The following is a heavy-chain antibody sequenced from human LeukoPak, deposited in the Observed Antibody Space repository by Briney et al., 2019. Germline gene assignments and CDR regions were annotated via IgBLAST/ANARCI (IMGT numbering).Heavy chain of an antibody. J-gene: IGHJ4*02. V-gene: IGHV3-9*01. D-gene: IGHD3-9*01. CDR1: GFTFDDYV. CDR2: ITWNSANV. CDR3: AKDMRDYDVFTGYFPFDY. Sequence: GGSLRLSCAASGFTFDDYVMHWVRQAPGKGLEWVSGITWNSANVVYADSVKGRFTISRDNAKNSLYLQMNSLRAEDTALYYCAKDMRDYDVFTGYFPFDYWGQGTLVAVSS.